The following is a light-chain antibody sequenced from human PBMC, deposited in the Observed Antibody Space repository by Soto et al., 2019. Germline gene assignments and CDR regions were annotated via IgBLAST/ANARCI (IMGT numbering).Light chain of an antibody. CDR3: QSYDSSLSGWV. Sequence: QSVLTQPPSVSGAPGQRVTISCTGSSSNIGAGFDVHWYHHLPGTAPTLLIYGSHNRPSGVPDRFSGSKSGTSASLAITGLQAEDEADYYCQSYDSSLSGWVFGGGTKLTVL. CDR1: SSNIGAGFD. J-gene: IGLJ3*02. CDR2: GSH. V-gene: IGLV1-40*01.